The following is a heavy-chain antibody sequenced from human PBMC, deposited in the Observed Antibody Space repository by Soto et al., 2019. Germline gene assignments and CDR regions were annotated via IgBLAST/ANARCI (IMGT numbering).Heavy chain of an antibody. V-gene: IGHV1-69*01. D-gene: IGHD3-3*01. J-gene: IGHJ6*02. Sequence: QVQLVQSGAEVKKPGSSVKVSCKASGGTFSSYAISWVRQAPGQGLEWMGGIIPIFGTANYAQKFQGRVTITADESTSTAYMELSSLRSEDTAVYYCARREVTIFGVVIYYYYGMDVWGQGTTVTVSS. CDR1: GGTFSSYA. CDR2: IIPIFGTA. CDR3: ARREVTIFGVVIYYYYGMDV.